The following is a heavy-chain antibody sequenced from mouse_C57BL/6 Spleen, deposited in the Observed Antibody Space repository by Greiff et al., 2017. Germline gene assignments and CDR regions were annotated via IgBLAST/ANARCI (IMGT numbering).Heavy chain of an antibody. CDR3: ARSTVVAHYFDY. V-gene: IGHV1-54*01. CDR1: GYAFTNYL. D-gene: IGHD1-1*01. CDR2: INPGSGGT. Sequence: VQLQPSGAELVRPGTSVKVSCKASGYAFTNYLIEWVKQRTGQGLEWIGVINPGSGGTNYNEKFKGKATLTADKSSSTAYMQLSSLTSEDSAVYFCARSTVVAHYFDYWGQGTTLTVSS. J-gene: IGHJ2*01.